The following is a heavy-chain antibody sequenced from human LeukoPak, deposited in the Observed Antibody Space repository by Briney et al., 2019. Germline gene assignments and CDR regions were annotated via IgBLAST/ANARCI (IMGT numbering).Heavy chain of an antibody. CDR3: ASSEAVPAAIGARRRSFDY. D-gene: IGHD2-2*01. V-gene: IGHV1-2*02. CDR2: INPNSGGT. CDR1: GYTFTSYG. Sequence: GASVKVSCKASGYTFTSYGISWVRQAPGQGLEWMGWINPNSGGTNYAQKFQGRVTMTRDTSISTAYMELSRLRSDDTAVYYCASSEAVPAAIGARRRSFDYWGQGTLVTVSS. J-gene: IGHJ4*02.